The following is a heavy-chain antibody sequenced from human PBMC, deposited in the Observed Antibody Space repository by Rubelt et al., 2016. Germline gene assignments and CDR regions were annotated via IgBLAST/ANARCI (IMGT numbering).Heavy chain of an antibody. CDR1: GFTFSSYA. CDR3: STDKGLQLGQRWYSLGPGL. Sequence: EVQLLESGGGLVQPGGSLRLSCAASGFTFSSYAMSWVRQAPGKGLEWVGRIRNKADGGITDYAAPVKGRFTIPRDDSQETLYLQMNSQKSWDTAVYYCSTDKGLQLGQRWYSLGPGLWGQGTPVTVSP. J-gene: IGHJ4*02. CDR2: IRNKADGGIT. D-gene: IGHD4-23*01. V-gene: IGHV3-15*01.